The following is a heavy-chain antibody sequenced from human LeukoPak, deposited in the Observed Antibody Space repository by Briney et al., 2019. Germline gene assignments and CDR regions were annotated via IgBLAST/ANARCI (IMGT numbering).Heavy chain of an antibody. D-gene: IGHD6-13*01. CDR2: IDYSGST. CDR1: SGSISSYY. V-gene: IGHV4-59*12. Sequence: SETLSLTCTVSSGSISSYYWSWIRQPPGKGLEWIAYIDYSGSTNYNPSLKSRVTISVDTSKNQFSLKLSSVTAADTAVYYCARDRSIAAAGIDYWGQGTLVTVSS. J-gene: IGHJ4*02. CDR3: ARDRSIAAAGIDY.